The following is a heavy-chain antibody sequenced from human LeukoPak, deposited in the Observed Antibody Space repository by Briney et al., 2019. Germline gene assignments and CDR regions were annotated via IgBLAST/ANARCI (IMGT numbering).Heavy chain of an antibody. CDR1: GYTFTIYG. D-gene: IGHD2-15*01. V-gene: IGHV1-18*01. CDR2: ISAYNGNT. CDR3: ARDYGDIVVVVAATGHDAFDI. J-gene: IGHJ3*02. Sequence: GASVKVSCKASGYTFTIYGISWVRQAPGQGLEWMGWISAYNGNTNYAQKLQGRVTMTTDTSTSTAYVELRSLRSDDTAVYYCARDYGDIVVVVAATGHDAFDIWGQGTMVTVSS.